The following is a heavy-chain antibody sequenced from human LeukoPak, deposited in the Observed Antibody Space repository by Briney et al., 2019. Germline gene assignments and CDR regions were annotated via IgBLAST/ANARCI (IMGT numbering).Heavy chain of an antibody. CDR3: ARENYLDH. V-gene: IGHV3-7*01. J-gene: IGHJ4*02. CDR2: IKEGGSEK. CDR1: GFTYSSPW. Sequence: GGSLRLPCAASGFTYSSPWMSWVREARGKGLEGVANIKEGGSEKCYVDSVKGRFTIYRDNAKNSLYLQMNSPRAEDTAVYYCARENYLDHWGQGTLVTVSS.